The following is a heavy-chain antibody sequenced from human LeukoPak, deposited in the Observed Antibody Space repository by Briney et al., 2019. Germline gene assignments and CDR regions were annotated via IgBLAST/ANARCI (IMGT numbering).Heavy chain of an antibody. J-gene: IGHJ4*02. Sequence: ASVKLSCKASGYIFTSYGINWVRQAPGQGLEWMGWISAYNGNTKYAEKFQGRVTMTTDTSTSTTYMELRSLRFDDTAVYYCARDWGIVLPAAIGGGFWGQGTLVTVSS. CDR2: ISAYNGNT. CDR3: ARDWGIVLPAAIGGGF. CDR1: GYIFTSYG. D-gene: IGHD2-2*01. V-gene: IGHV1-18*01.